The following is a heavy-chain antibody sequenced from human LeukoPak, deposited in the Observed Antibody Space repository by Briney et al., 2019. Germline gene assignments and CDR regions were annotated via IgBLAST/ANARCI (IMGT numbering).Heavy chain of an antibody. CDR1: GFTFSSYW. CDR2: ISGSGGST. Sequence: PGGSLRLSCAASGFTFSSYWMHWVRQAPGKGLEWVSAISGSGGSTYYADSVKGRFTISRDNSKNTLYLQMNSLRAEDTAVYYCAKDSVVAYYDILTGYTPEPFFDYWGQGTLVTVSS. V-gene: IGHV3-23*01. CDR3: AKDSVVAYYDILTGYTPEPFFDY. J-gene: IGHJ4*02. D-gene: IGHD3-9*01.